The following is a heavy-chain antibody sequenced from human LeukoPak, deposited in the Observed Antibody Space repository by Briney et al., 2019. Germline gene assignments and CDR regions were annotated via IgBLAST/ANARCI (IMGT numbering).Heavy chain of an antibody. CDR1: GFTFSSYS. J-gene: IGHJ5*02. CDR3: PADDGIRYFDWLLSEFDP. D-gene: IGHD3-9*01. Sequence: GVSLILSCAASGFTFSSYSMNWVRQPPGKGLVWVSSISSSSSYIYYADSVKGRFTISRDNAKNSLYLQMNSLRAEDTAVYFCPADDGIRYFDWLLSEFDPWGQGTLVTVSS. CDR2: ISSSSSYI. V-gene: IGHV3-21*01.